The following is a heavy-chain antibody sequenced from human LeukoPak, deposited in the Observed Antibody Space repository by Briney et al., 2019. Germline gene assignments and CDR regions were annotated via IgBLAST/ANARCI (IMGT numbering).Heavy chain of an antibody. CDR3: ARGRLSYFDY. D-gene: IGHD5-12*01. CDR2: IYYSGST. V-gene: IGHV4-59*01. J-gene: IGHJ4*02. Sequence: SETLSLTCTVSGGSISSYYWSWIRQPPGKGLEWIGYIYYSGSTNYNPSLKSRVTISVDTSKNQFSLKLSSVTAADTAVYYCARGRLSYFDYWGQGTLVTVSS. CDR1: GGSISSYY.